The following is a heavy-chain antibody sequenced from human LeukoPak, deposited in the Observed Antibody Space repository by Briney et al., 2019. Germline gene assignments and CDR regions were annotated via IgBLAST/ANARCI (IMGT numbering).Heavy chain of an antibody. CDR3: AVKGWTGTTVPRAQPDY. Sequence: GGSLRLSCAASGFIFSTYAMSWVRQAPGKGLEWVASIKQDGSEKYYVDSVKGRFTFSRDNAKNSLYLQMNSLRAEDTAVYYCAVKGWTGTTVPRAQPDYWGQGTLVTVSS. V-gene: IGHV3-7*01. CDR1: GFIFSTYA. D-gene: IGHD1-7*01. CDR2: IKQDGSEK. J-gene: IGHJ4*02.